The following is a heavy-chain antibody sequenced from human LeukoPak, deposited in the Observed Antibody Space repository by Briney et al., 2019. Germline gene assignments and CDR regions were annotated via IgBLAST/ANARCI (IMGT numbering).Heavy chain of an antibody. CDR1: GGSFSGYY. V-gene: IGHV4-34*01. D-gene: IGHD4-17*01. Sequence: SETLSLTCAVYGGSFSGYYWSWIRQPPGKGLEWIGEINHSGSTSYNPSLKSRVTISVDTSKNQFSLKLSSVTAADTAVYYCARGLDYVPFDPWGQGTLVTVSS. CDR3: ARGLDYVPFDP. CDR2: INHSGST. J-gene: IGHJ5*02.